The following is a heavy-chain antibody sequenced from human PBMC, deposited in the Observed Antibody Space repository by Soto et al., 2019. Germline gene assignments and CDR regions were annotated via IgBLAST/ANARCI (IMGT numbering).Heavy chain of an antibody. V-gene: IGHV4-30-2*01. J-gene: IGHJ4*02. D-gene: IGHD3-22*01. Sequence: SETLSLTCAVSGGSISSGGYSWSWIRQPPGKGLEWIGYIYHSGSTYYNPSLKSRVTISVDRSKNQFSLKLSSVTAADTAVYYCARDAFGYYDSSGYSDYWGQGTLVNVA. CDR1: GGSISSGGYS. CDR2: IYHSGST. CDR3: ARDAFGYYDSSGYSDY.